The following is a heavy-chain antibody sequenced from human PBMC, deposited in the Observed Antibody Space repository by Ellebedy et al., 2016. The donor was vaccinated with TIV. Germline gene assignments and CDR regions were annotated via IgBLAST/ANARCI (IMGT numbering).Heavy chain of an antibody. D-gene: IGHD1-26*01. V-gene: IGHV3-73*01. CDR1: GFTFSDAT. CDR3: TRHRIVGAEDI. Sequence: GESLKISXAASGFTFSDATIHWVRQASGKGLEWVGRIRSKANSYATAYAASVKGRFTISRDDSKNTAYLQMNSLKTEDTAVYYCTRHRIVGAEDIWGQGTMVTVSS. CDR2: IRSKANSYAT. J-gene: IGHJ3*02.